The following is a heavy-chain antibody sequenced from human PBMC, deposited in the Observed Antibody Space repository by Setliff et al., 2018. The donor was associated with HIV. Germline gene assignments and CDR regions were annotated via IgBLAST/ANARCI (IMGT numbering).Heavy chain of an antibody. Sequence: ASVKVSCKASGYRFISYGITWVRQAPGQGPEWMGYMSVYNAKADYAQKFQGRVTMTTDTSTSTVYMELRSLTSDDTAVYYCARGVGATSAQHWGRGTLVTVSS. CDR3: ARGVGATSAQH. CDR1: GYRFISYG. J-gene: IGHJ1*01. D-gene: IGHD1-26*01. CDR2: MSVYNAKA. V-gene: IGHV1-18*01.